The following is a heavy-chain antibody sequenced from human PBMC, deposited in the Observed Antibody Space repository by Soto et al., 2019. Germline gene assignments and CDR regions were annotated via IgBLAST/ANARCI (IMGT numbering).Heavy chain of an antibody. J-gene: IGHJ4*02. CDR1: GFTFSSYA. Sequence: GGSLRLSCAASGFTFSSYAMHWVRQAPGKGLEYVSAISSNGGSTYYANSVKGRFTISRDNSKNTLYLQMGSLRAEDMAVYYCGRGPGYYFDYGGQGTLVTVSS. V-gene: IGHV3-64*01. CDR2: ISSNGGST. CDR3: GRGPGYYFDY.